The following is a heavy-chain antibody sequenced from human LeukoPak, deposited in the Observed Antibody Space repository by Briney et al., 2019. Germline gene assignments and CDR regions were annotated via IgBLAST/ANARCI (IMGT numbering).Heavy chain of an antibody. J-gene: IGHJ4*02. CDR1: GGSISSYY. CDR2: IPDIGSI. V-gene: IGHV4-59*08. CDR3: AGHHPRNTVDF. Sequence: KPSETLSLTCTVSGGSISSYYWSWIRQPPGKGLEWIAYIPDIGSINYNPSLKSLVTISLDTSKNQFSLKLSSVTAADSAVYYCAGHHPRNTVDFWGQGTLVTVSS. D-gene: IGHD2/OR15-2a*01.